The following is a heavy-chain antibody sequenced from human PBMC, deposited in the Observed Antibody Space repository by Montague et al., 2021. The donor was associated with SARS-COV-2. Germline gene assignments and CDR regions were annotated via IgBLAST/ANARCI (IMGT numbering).Heavy chain of an antibody. V-gene: IGHV4-4*02. CDR3: VRAGGIHNRPPV. D-gene: IGHD4-23*01. CDR2: IYQRVST. CDR1: GDSIMPADC. J-gene: IGHJ4*02. Sequence: SETLSLTCAVSGDSIMPADCWSWVRQPPGQGLEWIGEIYQRVSTNYNPSPKSRVSMSVDKSKNQVSLELYSVTAGDTALYYCVRAGGIHNRPPVWGQGALVIVSS.